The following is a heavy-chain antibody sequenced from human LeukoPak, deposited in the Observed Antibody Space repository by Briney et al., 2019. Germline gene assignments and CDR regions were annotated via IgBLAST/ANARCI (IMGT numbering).Heavy chain of an antibody. V-gene: IGHV4-39*01. Sequence: PSETLSLTCSVSGGSITTSFYCNWIRQPPGQGLEWIGSTHYSGSNSYNPSLSSRVSMSVDTSRHQCFLRLTSVTAADTAVYYCTRRDSPTKWSDPWGQGTLVTVSS. J-gene: IGHJ5*02. D-gene: IGHD5-18*01. CDR3: TRRDSPTKWSDP. CDR1: GGSITTSFY. CDR2: THYSGSN.